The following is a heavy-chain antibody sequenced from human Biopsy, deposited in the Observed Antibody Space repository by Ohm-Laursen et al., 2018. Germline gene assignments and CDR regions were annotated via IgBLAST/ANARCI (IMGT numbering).Heavy chain of an antibody. CDR3: ARAYPPPGRRLVVVAGDFDC. J-gene: IGHJ4*02. CDR2: IRDSGDSA. D-gene: IGHD2-15*01. CDR1: GFTFSSHA. Sequence: SLRLSCAASGFTFSSHAMAWVRQAPGKGLEWVSGIRDSGDSAYYADSVKGRFTISRDNAKNSLYLQMNSLRAEDTAVYYCARAYPPPGRRLVVVAGDFDCRGQGTRVTVSS. V-gene: IGHV3-23*01.